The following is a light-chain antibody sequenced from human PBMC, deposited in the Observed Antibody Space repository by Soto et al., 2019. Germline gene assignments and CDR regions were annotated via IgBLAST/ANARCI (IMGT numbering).Light chain of an antibody. CDR2: EVS. CDR1: SSDVGGYND. CDR3: SSYAGNNNLV. V-gene: IGLV2-8*01. J-gene: IGLJ1*01. Sequence: QSVLTQPPSASGSPGQSVTISCTGTSSDVGGYNDVSWYQQHPGKAPKLMIYEVSKRPSGVPDRFSGSKSGNTASLTVSGLQAEDEADYYCSSYAGNNNLVFGTGTKVTVL.